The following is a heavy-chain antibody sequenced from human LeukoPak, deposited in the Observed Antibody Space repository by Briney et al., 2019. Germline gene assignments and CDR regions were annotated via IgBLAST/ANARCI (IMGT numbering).Heavy chain of an antibody. Sequence: SETLSLTCTVSGGSISSYYWSWIRQPPGKGLEWIGYIYYSGSTNYNPSLKSRVTISVDTSKNQFSLKLSSVTAADTAVYYCARGDCSSTSCYIGDWFDPWGQGTPVTVSS. V-gene: IGHV4-59*01. CDR3: ARGDCSSTSCYIGDWFDP. CDR1: GGSISSYY. J-gene: IGHJ5*02. D-gene: IGHD2-2*02. CDR2: IYYSGST.